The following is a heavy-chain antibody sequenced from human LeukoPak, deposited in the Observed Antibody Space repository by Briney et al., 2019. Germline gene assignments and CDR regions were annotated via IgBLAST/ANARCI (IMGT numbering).Heavy chain of an antibody. CDR2: IYYSGST. CDR3: ARRSESAYGSGLPLWLVDY. Sequence: SETLSLTCTVSGGSISSSSYYWGWIRQPPGKGLEWIGSIYYSGSTYYNPSLKSRVTISVDTSKNQFSLKLSSVTAADTAVYYCARRSESAYGSGLPLWLVDYWGQGTLVTVSS. CDR1: GGSISSSSYY. V-gene: IGHV4-39*01. D-gene: IGHD3-10*01. J-gene: IGHJ4*02.